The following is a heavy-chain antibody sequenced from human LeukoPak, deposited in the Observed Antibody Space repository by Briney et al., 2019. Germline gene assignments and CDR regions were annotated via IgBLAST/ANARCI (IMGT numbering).Heavy chain of an antibody. Sequence: KPSETLSLTCAVYGGSFSGYYWSWIRQPPGKGLELIGETNHSGSTNYNPSLKSRVTISVDTSKNQFSLKLSSVTAADTAVYYCARGRGYCSSTSCPGTFFFDYWGQGTLVTVSS. V-gene: IGHV4-34*01. D-gene: IGHD2-2*01. CDR3: ARGRGYCSSTSCPGTFFFDY. CDR1: GGSFSGYY. CDR2: TNHSGST. J-gene: IGHJ4*02.